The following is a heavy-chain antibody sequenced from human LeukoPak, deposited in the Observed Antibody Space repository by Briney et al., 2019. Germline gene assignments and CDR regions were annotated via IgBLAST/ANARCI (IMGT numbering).Heavy chain of an antibody. J-gene: IGHJ4*02. D-gene: IGHD3-10*01. CDR1: GFTFSSYS. V-gene: IGHV3-21*01. Sequence: GGCLRLSCAASGFTFSSYSMNWVRQAPGKGLEWVSSISSSSSYRYYADSVKGRFTISRDNAKNSLYLQMNSLRAEDTAVYYCASGITMVRGPTHFDYWGQGTLVTVSS. CDR2: ISSSSSYR. CDR3: ASGITMVRGPTHFDY.